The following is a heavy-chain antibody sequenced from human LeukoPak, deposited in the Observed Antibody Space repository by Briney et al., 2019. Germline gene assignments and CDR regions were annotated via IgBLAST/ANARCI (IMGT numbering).Heavy chain of an antibody. CDR2: IIPIFGTA. D-gene: IGHD3-16*01. V-gene: IGHV1-69*05. J-gene: IGHJ4*02. Sequence: GASVKVSCKASGCTFSSYAISWVRQAPGQGLEWMGRIIPIFGTANYAQKFQGRVTITTDESTSTAYMELSSMRSEDTAVYYCASHARLGGLFDYWGQGTLVTVSS. CDR1: GCTFSSYA. CDR3: ASHARLGGLFDY.